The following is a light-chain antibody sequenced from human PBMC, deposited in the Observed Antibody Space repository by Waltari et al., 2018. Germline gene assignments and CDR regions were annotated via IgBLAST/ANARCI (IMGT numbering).Light chain of an antibody. CDR1: QSLLHSNGNTY. V-gene: IGKV2-28*01. CDR3: MHALQTPLT. CDR2: LGS. J-gene: IGKJ4*01. Sequence: DIVMTQSPLSLPVTPGEPASISCRSSQSLLHSNGNTYLDWYLQKPGQPPQVLIYLGSNRASGVPDRFRGSGSGTDFTLEISRVEAEDVGVYYCMHALQTPLTFSGGTKVEIK.